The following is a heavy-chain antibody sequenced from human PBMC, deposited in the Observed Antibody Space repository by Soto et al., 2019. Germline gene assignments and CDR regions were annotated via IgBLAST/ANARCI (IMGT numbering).Heavy chain of an antibody. Sequence: QVQLQESGPGLVKPSQTLYLTCTVSGGSISSGGYFWSWIRQHPGKGLEWIGYIYNSGSTYYNPSLKSRVTISVDSSKNQFSLNLTSVTAADTAVYYCARVVVVVAATVWYFDLWGRGTLVTVSS. D-gene: IGHD2-15*01. V-gene: IGHV4-31*03. CDR1: GGSISSGGYF. J-gene: IGHJ2*01. CDR3: ARVVVVVAATVWYFDL. CDR2: IYNSGST.